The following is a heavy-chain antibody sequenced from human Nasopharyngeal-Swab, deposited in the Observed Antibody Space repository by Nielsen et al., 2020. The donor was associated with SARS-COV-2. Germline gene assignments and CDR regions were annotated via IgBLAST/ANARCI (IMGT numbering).Heavy chain of an antibody. CDR2: IKQDGSEQ. J-gene: IGHJ6*03. V-gene: IGHV3-7*01. Sequence: VRQAPGKGLEWVANIKQDGSEQFYVDSVKGRFTISRDNAKNSLYLQMNSLRAEDTAVYYCARVRGYCSGGACYVYYYMDVWGKGPQSPSP. D-gene: IGHD2-15*01. CDR3: ARVRGYCSGGACYVYYYMDV.